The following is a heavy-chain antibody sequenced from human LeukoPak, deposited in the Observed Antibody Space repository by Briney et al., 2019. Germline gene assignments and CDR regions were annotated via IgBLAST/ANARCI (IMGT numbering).Heavy chain of an antibody. CDR3: ARDIELWSGAFDY. V-gene: IGHV3-74*01. CDR2: INTDGSST. D-gene: IGHD5-18*01. J-gene: IGHJ4*02. CDR1: GFSFSSYW. Sequence: GGSLRLSCAASGFSFSSYWMHWVRQAPGKGLVWVTRINTDGSSTSYADSVKGRFTISRDNAKNTLYLQMNSLRAEDTAVYYCARDIELWSGAFDYWGQGTLVTVSS.